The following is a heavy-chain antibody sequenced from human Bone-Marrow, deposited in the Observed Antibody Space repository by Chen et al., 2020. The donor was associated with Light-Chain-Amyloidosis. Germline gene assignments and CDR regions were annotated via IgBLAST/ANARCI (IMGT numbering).Heavy chain of an antibody. V-gene: IGHV3-53*01. CDR1: GFTVSSNY. D-gene: IGHD3-10*01. Sequence: CAASGFTVSSNYMSWVRQAPGKGLEWVSVIYSGGSTYYADSVKGRFTISXDNSKXXXXXXXXXXXXXXTAVYYCARATSWVEGFDYWGQGTLVTXSX. CDR3: ARATSWVEGFDY. J-gene: IGHJ4*02. CDR2: IYSGGST.